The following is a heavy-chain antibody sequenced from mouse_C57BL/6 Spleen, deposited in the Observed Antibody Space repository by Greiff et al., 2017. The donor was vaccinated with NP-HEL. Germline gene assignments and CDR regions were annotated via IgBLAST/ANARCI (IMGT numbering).Heavy chain of an antibody. Sequence: QVHVKQSGAELARPGASVKMSCKASGYTFTSYTMHWVKQRPGQGLEWIGYITPSSGYTKSNQKFKDKATLTADKSSSTAYKQLSSLTSEDSAVYYCARGWLLRLYYFDYWGQGTTLTVSS. CDR2: ITPSSGYT. V-gene: IGHV1-4*01. D-gene: IGHD2-3*01. J-gene: IGHJ2*01. CDR1: GYTFTSYT. CDR3: ARGWLLRLYYFDY.